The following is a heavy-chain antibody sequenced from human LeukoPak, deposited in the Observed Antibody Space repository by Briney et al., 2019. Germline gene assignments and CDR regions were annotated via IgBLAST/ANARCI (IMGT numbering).Heavy chain of an antibody. Sequence: ASVKVSCKASGYTFTGYYMHWVRQAPGQGLEWMGWINPNNGGTKCAQKFQGRVTMTRDTSISTAYMELTRLRSDDMAVYYCARDGWYISYMDVWGKGTTVTVSS. D-gene: IGHD6-19*01. CDR2: INPNNGGT. CDR3: ARDGWYISYMDV. CDR1: GYTFTGYY. J-gene: IGHJ6*03. V-gene: IGHV1-2*02.